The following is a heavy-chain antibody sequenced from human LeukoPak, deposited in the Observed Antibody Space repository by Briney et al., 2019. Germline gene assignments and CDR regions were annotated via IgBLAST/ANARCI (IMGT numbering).Heavy chain of an antibody. V-gene: IGHV4-34*01. D-gene: IGHD2-2*01. CDR2: INHSGST. J-gene: IGHJ6*02. Sequence: SETLSLTCAVYSGSFSGYYWSWIRQPPGKGLEWIGEINHSGSTNYNPSLKSRVTISVDTSKNQFSLKLSSVTAADTAVYYCARYRRYCSSTSCYRGYYYYGMDVWGQGTTVTVSS. CDR1: SGSFSGYY. CDR3: ARYRRYCSSTSCYRGYYYYGMDV.